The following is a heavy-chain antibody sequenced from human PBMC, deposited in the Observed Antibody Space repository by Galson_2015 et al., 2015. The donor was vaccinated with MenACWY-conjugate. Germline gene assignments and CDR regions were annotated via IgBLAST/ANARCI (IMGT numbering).Heavy chain of an antibody. D-gene: IGHD3-3*01. CDR2: INSDGSST. CDR1: GFTFSSYW. CDR3: ARDSSGGEECLDY. J-gene: IGHJ4*02. V-gene: IGHV3-74*01. Sequence: SLRLSCAASGFTFSSYWMHWVRQAPGKGLVWVSRINSDGSSTSYADSVKGRFTISRDNDKNTLYLQMNSLRAEDTAVYYCARDSSGGEECLDYWGQGTLVTVSS.